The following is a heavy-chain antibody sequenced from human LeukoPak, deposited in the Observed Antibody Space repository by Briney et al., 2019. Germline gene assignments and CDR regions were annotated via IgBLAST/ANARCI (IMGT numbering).Heavy chain of an antibody. CDR2: ITTGSSYI. CDR3: ARVEATTVRHYYYYYMDV. D-gene: IGHD1-1*01. CDR1: GFTFSSYA. Sequence: GGSLRLSCSASGFTFSSYAMNWVRQAPGKGLEWVSSITTGSSYIYYADSVKGRFTISRDNAENSLYLQMNSLRAEDTAVYYCARVEATTVRHYYYYYMDVWGKGTTVTVSS. V-gene: IGHV3-21*01. J-gene: IGHJ6*03.